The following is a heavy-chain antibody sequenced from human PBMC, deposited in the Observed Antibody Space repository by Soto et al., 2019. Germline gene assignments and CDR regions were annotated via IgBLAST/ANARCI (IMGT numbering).Heavy chain of an antibody. CDR3: AKDNDLYFWSGYAFDY. D-gene: IGHD3-3*01. V-gene: IGHV3-23*01. CDR1: GFTFSSYA. Sequence: EVQLLESGGGLVQPGGSLRLSCAASGFTFSSYAMSWVRQAPGKGLEWVSAISGSGGSTYYADSVKGRFTISRDNSKNTLYLQMTSLRADDTAVYYCAKDNDLYFWSGYAFDYWGQGSLVTVSS. J-gene: IGHJ4*02. CDR2: ISGSGGST.